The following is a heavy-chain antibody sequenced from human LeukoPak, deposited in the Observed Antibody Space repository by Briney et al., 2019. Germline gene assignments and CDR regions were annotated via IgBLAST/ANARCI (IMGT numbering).Heavy chain of an antibody. CDR1: GGTFSSYA. CDR3: AATIFGVVSWFDP. J-gene: IGHJ5*02. CDR2: IIPIFGTA. Sequence: ASVKVSCKASGGTFSSYAISWVRQAPGQGLEWMGGIIPIFGTANYAQKFQGRVTITTDESTSTAYMELSSLRSEDMAVYYCAATIFGVVSWFDPWGQGTLVTVSS. V-gene: IGHV1-69*05. D-gene: IGHD3-3*01.